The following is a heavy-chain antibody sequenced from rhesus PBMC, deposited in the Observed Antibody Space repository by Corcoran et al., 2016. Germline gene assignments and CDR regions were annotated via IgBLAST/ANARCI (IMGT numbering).Heavy chain of an antibody. CDR3: ARGDSSGWYGAFDV. CDR1: GGSISSSYYY. Sequence: QVQLQESGPGLVKPSETLSLTCAVSGGSISSSYYYWSWIRQAPGKGLEWIGYISYRRTTRDNPSLKSRVTSSRDTSKNQFSLKLNSVTAADTAVYYCARGDSSGWYGAFDVWGPGVLVTVSS. D-gene: IGHD6-31*01. V-gene: IGHV4-122*02. J-gene: IGHJ5-1*01. CDR2: ISYRRTT.